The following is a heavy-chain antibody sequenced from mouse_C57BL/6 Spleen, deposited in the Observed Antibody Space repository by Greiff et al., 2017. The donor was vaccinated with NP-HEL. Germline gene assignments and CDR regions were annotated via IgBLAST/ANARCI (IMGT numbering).Heavy chain of an antibody. CDR1: GYAFSSSW. CDR3: ARLGLYWYFDV. J-gene: IGHJ1*03. CDR2: IYPGDGDT. Sequence: QVQLKESGPELVKPGASVKISCKASGYAFSSSWMNWVKQRPGKGLEWIGRIYPGDGDTNYNGKFKGKATLTADKSSSTAYMQLSSLTSEDSAVYFCARLGLYWYFDVWGTGTTVTVSS. V-gene: IGHV1-82*01. D-gene: IGHD4-1*01.